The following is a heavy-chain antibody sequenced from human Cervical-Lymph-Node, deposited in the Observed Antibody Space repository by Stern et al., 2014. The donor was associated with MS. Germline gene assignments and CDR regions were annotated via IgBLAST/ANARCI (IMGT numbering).Heavy chain of an antibody. CDR1: GGTFSSYT. Sequence: QVQLVESGAEVKKPGSSVKVSCKASGGTFSSYTISWVRQAPGQGLEWMGRIIPILGIANYAQKFQGRVTITADKSTSTAYMELSSLRSEDTAVYYCASPKTVVLGAFDYWGQGTLVTVSS. D-gene: IGHD4-23*01. J-gene: IGHJ4*02. CDR3: ASPKTVVLGAFDY. V-gene: IGHV1-69*09. CDR2: IIPILGIA.